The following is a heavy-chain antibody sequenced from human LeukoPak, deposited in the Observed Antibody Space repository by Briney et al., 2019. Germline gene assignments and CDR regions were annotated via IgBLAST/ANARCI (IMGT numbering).Heavy chain of an antibody. CDR2: ISYDGSNK. CDR3: AKDHRSYSTGPDY. D-gene: IGHD4-17*01. CDR1: GFTFSNYA. Sequence: PGGSLRLSCAASGFTFSNYAMHWVRQAPGKGLEWVAVISYDGSNKDYADSVKGRFTIYRDNSKNTLYLQMNSLRAEDTAVYHCAKDHRSYSTGPDYWGQGALVTVSS. J-gene: IGHJ4*02. V-gene: IGHV3-30*18.